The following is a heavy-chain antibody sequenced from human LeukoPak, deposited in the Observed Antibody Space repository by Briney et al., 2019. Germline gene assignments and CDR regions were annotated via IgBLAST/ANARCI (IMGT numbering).Heavy chain of an antibody. J-gene: IGHJ3*02. CDR1: GYTFTSYD. D-gene: IGHD3-9*01. V-gene: IGHV1-8*01. CDR3: ARATPVRYFDPTAHAFDI. CDR2: MNPNSGNT. Sequence: GASVKVSCKASGYTFTSYDINWVRQATGQGLEWMGWMNPNSGNTNYAQKFQGRVTMTRNTSISTAYTELSSLRSEDTAVYYCARATPVRYFDPTAHAFDIWGQGTMVTVSS.